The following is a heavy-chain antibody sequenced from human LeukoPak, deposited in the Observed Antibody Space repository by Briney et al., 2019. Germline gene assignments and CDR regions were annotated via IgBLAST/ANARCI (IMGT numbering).Heavy chain of an antibody. CDR2: INTDGNST. D-gene: IGHD3-22*01. J-gene: IGHJ4*02. Sequence: GGSLRLSCAASGFTFSTYWVHWVRQAPGKGLVWVSQINTDGNSTTYADSVKGRFTVSRDNAKNTLYLQMNSLRAEDTAVYYCARGFYDSGGYYAPFDYWGQGTLVTVSS. CDR3: ARGFYDSGGYYAPFDY. CDR1: GFTFSTYW. V-gene: IGHV3-74*01.